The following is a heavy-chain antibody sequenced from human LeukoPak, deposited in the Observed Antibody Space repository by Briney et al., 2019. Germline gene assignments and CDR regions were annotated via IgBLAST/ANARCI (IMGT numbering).Heavy chain of an antibody. Sequence: GGSLRLSCAASGFTFSSYGMSWVRQAPGKGLDWVAFIHHDGSNKYYADSVRGRFTISRDNSKNTLYLQMNSLRAEDTAIYYCGKALYYGSGSYQLDYWGQGTLVTVSS. D-gene: IGHD3-10*01. CDR1: GFTFSSYG. CDR2: IHHDGSNK. V-gene: IGHV3-30*02. CDR3: GKALYYGSGSYQLDY. J-gene: IGHJ4*02.